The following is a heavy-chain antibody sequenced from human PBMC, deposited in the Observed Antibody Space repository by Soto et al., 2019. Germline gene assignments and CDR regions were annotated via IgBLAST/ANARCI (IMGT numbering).Heavy chain of an antibody. Sequence: EVQLVESGGGVVQPGGSRRLSFAASGFSFSRHWLHWVRQVPGQGLKWVSRIDNAGVGTSYADSVKGRFTMSRDNAKNTLYLQMNDLRVEDTALYFCARLGGFDPTHDYWGQGALVTVSS. D-gene: IGHD1-26*01. CDR2: IDNAGVGT. CDR1: GFSFSRHW. J-gene: IGHJ4*02. CDR3: ARLGGFDPTHDY. V-gene: IGHV3-74*01.